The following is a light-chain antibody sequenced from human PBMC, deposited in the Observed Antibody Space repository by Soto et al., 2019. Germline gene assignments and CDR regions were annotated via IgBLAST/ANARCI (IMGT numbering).Light chain of an antibody. CDR3: LQYGSAPWT. J-gene: IGKJ1*01. CDR1: ETVSSNY. V-gene: IGKV3-20*01. CDR2: AAS. Sequence: EIVWTQSPGTLSSSPGERATISCRASETVSSNYLAWYQQRPGQAPRLPIYAASNRARAIPDRFGGSGSRTHHTPAVIRWAPEEFEMYYCLQYGSAPWTFGQCTKV.